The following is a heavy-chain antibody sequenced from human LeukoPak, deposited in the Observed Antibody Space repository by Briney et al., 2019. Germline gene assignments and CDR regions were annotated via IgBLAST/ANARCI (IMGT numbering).Heavy chain of an antibody. Sequence: GASVKVSCKASGYTFTGYYMHWVRQAPGQGLEWMGIINPSGGSTSYAQKFQGRVTMTRDMSTSTVYMELSSLRSEDTAVYYCARDQEAYYYGSGSSLFDYWGQGTLVTVSS. CDR1: GYTFTGYY. D-gene: IGHD3-10*01. J-gene: IGHJ4*02. CDR2: INPSGGST. V-gene: IGHV1-46*01. CDR3: ARDQEAYYYGSGSSLFDY.